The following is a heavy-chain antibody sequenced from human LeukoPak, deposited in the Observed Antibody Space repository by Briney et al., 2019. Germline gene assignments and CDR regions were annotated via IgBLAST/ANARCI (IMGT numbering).Heavy chain of an antibody. CDR2: TNHSGST. J-gene: IGHJ4*02. V-gene: IGHV4-34*01. Sequence: SETLSLTCAVYGGSFSDYYWSWIRQPPGKGLEWIGETNHSGSTNYNPSLKSRVTISVDTSKNQFSLKLSSVTAADTAVYYCARLYSEGDGSYFDYWGQGTLVTVSS. CDR3: ARLYSEGDGSYFDY. CDR1: GGSFSDYY. D-gene: IGHD1-26*01.